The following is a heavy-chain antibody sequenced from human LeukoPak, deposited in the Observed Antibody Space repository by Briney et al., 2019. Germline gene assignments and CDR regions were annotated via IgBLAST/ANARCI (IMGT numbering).Heavy chain of an antibody. D-gene: IGHD5-18*01. J-gene: IGHJ4*02. CDR2: ISGSGGST. CDR1: GFTFSSYA. Sequence: GGSLRLSCAASGFTFSSYAMSWVRQAPGKGLEWVSAISGSGGSTYYADSVKGRFTISRDNSKNTLYLQMNSLRAEDTAVYYCANAGYSYGYAIDYWGQGTLVTVSS. CDR3: ANAGYSYGYAIDY. V-gene: IGHV3-23*01.